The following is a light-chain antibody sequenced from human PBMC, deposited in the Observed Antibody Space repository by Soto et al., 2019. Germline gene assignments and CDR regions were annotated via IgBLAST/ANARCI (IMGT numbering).Light chain of an antibody. V-gene: IGKV1-12*01. Sequence: DIQMTQSPSSVTASVGDRVTITCRASQDIITWLAWYQQKPGKAPNLLIYAASTLHSGVPSRFSGSGSGTDFTLTISSLQPEDFATYFCQQLNSYPLTFGQGTRLEI. CDR3: QQLNSYPLT. J-gene: IGKJ5*01. CDR2: AAS. CDR1: QDIITW.